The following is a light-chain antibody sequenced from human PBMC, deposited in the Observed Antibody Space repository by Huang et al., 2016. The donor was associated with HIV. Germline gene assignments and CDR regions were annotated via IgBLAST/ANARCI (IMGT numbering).Light chain of an antibody. Sequence: EIVLTQSPGTLSLSPGERATLSCRASQSVSSSYLVWYQQKPGQAPRLLIDGASSRATGIPDRFSGSGSGTDFTLTINRLEPEDFAVYYCQQYGSSPGTFGQGTKVEIK. J-gene: IGKJ1*01. CDR1: QSVSSSY. CDR3: QQYGSSPGT. CDR2: GAS. V-gene: IGKV3-20*01.